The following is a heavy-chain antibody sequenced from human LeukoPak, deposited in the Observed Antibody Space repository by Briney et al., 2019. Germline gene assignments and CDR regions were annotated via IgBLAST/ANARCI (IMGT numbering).Heavy chain of an antibody. CDR1: GGSVSSGSHY. CDR2: IYYSGST. CDR3: ARASIAARPNAFDI. D-gene: IGHD6-6*01. V-gene: IGHV4-61*01. J-gene: IGHJ3*02. Sequence: SETLSLTCTVSGGSVSSGSHYWSWIRQPPGKGLEWLGYIYYSGSTNYNPSLKSRVTISVDTSKNQFSLKLSSVTAADTAEYYCARASIAARPNAFDIWGQGTMVTVSS.